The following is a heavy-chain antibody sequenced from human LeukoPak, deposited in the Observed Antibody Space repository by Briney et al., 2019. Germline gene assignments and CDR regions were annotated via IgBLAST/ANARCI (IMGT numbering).Heavy chain of an antibody. CDR1: GFTFSTYW. CDR2: IKQDGGEK. D-gene: IGHD3-22*01. J-gene: IGHJ4*02. V-gene: IGHV3-7*01. CDR3: ARTKHHDYYDTSGCDY. Sequence: PGGSLRLSCAASGFTFSTYWMSWVRQAPGKGLEWVANIKQDGGEKYYVDSVKGRFTISRDNAKNSLYLQMNSLRAEDTAVYYCARTKHHDYYDTSGCDYWGQGTLVTVSS.